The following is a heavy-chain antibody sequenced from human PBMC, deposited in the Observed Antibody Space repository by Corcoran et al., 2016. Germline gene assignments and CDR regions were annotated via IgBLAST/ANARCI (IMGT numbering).Heavy chain of an antibody. D-gene: IGHD1-1*01. Sequence: VQVVESGGGLIQPGGSLRLSCAASGFTVSRSYMNWVRQAPGKGLEWVSIVFSGGETYYADSVKGRFTISRDDSKNTLYLQMNNLGVEDTAVYSCARGNQAFVALDIWGQGTMVTVSS. J-gene: IGHJ3*02. CDR2: VFSGGET. CDR1: GFTVSRSY. CDR3: ARGNQAFVALDI. V-gene: IGHV3-53*01.